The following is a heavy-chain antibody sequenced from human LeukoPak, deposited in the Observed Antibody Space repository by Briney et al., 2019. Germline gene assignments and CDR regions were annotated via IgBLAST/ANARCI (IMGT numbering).Heavy chain of an antibody. J-gene: IGHJ4*02. CDR1: GFTVSSNY. Sequence: SGGSLRLSCAASGFTVSSNYMSWVRQAPGKGLEWVSVIYSGGSTYYADSVKGRFTISRDNSKSTLYIQMKSLRAEDTAVYYCARAKPKNMVRGLIMRRESRYYFDYWGQGTLVTVSS. D-gene: IGHD3-10*01. CDR3: ARAKPKNMVRGLIMRRESRYYFDY. V-gene: IGHV3-53*01. CDR2: IYSGGST.